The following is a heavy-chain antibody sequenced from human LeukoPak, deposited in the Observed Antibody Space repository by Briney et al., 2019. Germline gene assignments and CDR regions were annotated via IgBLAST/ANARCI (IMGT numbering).Heavy chain of an antibody. CDR2: IYTSGST. J-gene: IGHJ5*02. Sequence: PSETLSLTCTVSGGSISSGSYYWSWIRQPAGKGLEWIGRIYTSGSTNYNPSLKSRVTISVDTSKNQFSLKLSSVTAADTAVYYCARGPRRRELGGGWFDPWGQGTLVTVSS. D-gene: IGHD1-26*01. CDR1: GGSISSGSYY. CDR3: ARGPRRRELGGGWFDP. V-gene: IGHV4-61*02.